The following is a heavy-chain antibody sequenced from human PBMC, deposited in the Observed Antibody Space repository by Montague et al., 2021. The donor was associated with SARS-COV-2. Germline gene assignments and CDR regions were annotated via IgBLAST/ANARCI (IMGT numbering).Heavy chain of an antibody. CDR1: GGSISSGSYY. CDR2: IYTSGST. CDR3: ARDRPTVATTFYYYNDGMDV. Sequence: TLSLTCTVSGGSISSGSYYWSWIRQPAGKGLEWIGRIYTSGSTNYNPSLKSRVTISVDTSKDQFSLKLSSVTAADTAVYYCARDRPTVATTFYYYNDGMDVWGQGTTVTVSS. V-gene: IGHV4-61*02. D-gene: IGHD5-12*01. J-gene: IGHJ6*02.